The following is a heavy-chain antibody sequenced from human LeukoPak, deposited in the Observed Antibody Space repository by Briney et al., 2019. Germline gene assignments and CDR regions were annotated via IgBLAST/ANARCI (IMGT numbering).Heavy chain of an antibody. CDR3: AKDTDPYYYDILTGYYVEEDYFDY. V-gene: IGHV3-30*02. CDR1: GFTFSGYG. D-gene: IGHD3-9*01. Sequence: PGGSLRLSCAASGFTFSGYGMHWVRQAPGKGLEWVAFIRYDGSNKYYADSVKGRSTISRDNSKNTLYLQMNSLRAEDTAVYYCAKDTDPYYYDILTGYYVEEDYFDYWGQGTLVTVSS. CDR2: IRYDGSNK. J-gene: IGHJ4*02.